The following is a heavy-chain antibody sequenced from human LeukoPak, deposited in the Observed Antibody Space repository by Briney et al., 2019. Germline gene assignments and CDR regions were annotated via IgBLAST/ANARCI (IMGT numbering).Heavy chain of an antibody. Sequence: PSETLSLTCAVYGGSFSGYYWSLIRQPPGKGLEWIGEINHSGSTNYNPSLKSRVTISVDTSKNQFSLKLSSVTAADTAAYYCARHKALGYCSSTSCYKGYYFDYWGQGTLVTVSS. D-gene: IGHD2-2*02. CDR1: GGSFSGYY. J-gene: IGHJ4*02. CDR3: ARHKALGYCSSTSCYKGYYFDY. CDR2: INHSGST. V-gene: IGHV4-34*01.